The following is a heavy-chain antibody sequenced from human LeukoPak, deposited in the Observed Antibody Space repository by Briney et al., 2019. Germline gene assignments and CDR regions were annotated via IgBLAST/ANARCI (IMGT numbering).Heavy chain of an antibody. CDR3: ARHGNIVVVVAARGFDP. V-gene: IGHV4-34*01. CDR1: GGSLSDHY. J-gene: IGHJ5*02. CDR2: IYYSGNT. Sequence: PSETPSLTCAVYGGSLSDHYWSWFRQPPGKGLEWIGTIYYSGNTYYNPSLESRVTISVDTSKNQFSLRLSSVTAADTAFYYCARHGNIVVVVAARGFDPWGQGTLVTVSS. D-gene: IGHD2-15*01.